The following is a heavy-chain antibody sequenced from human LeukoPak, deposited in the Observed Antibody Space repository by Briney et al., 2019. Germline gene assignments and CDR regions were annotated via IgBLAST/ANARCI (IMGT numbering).Heavy chain of an antibody. J-gene: IGHJ4*02. CDR3: AKDLRGYNYGFYFDY. V-gene: IGHV3-23*01. CDR2: ISGSGGST. CDR1: GFTFSSYA. D-gene: IGHD5-18*01. Sequence: GGSLRLSCAASGFTFSSYAMSWVRQAPGKGLEWVSAISGSGGSTYYADSVKGRFTISRDNSKNTLYLQMNSLRAEDTAVYYCAKDLRGYNYGFYFDYLGQGTLVTVSS.